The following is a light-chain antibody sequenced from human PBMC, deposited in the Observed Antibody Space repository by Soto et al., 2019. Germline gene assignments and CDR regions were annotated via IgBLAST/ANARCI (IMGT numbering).Light chain of an antibody. CDR1: SNDVGRYNY. CDR3: CSFAGFYAV. CDR2: DVT. Sequence: QSALTQPRSVSGSPGQSVTISCTGTSNDVGRYNYVSWYQQCPGKAPKLIIYDVTKRPSGVPDRFSGSKSGDTASLTISGLQPDDEAHYYCCSFAGFYAVFGGGTKLTVL. J-gene: IGLJ2*01. V-gene: IGLV2-11*01.